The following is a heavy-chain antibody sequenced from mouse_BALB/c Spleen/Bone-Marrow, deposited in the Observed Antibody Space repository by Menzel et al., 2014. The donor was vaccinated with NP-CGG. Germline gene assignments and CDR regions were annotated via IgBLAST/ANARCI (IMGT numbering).Heavy chain of an antibody. J-gene: IGHJ2*01. CDR3: ARPDYYGYLNY. Sequence: EVQLQQSGGGLVQPGGSLKLSWAASELDFRRYWMSWVRQAPGKGLEWIEEINPDSRTINYSPSLKDKFIISRDNAKNTLYLRLNKVRSEDTALYYCARPDYYGYLNYWGQGTTLTVSS. CDR1: ELDFRRYW. CDR2: INPDSRTI. D-gene: IGHD1-1*01. V-gene: IGHV4-1*02.